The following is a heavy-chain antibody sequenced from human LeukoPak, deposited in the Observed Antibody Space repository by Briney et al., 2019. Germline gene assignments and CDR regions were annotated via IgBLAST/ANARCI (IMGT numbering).Heavy chain of an antibody. Sequence: GGSLRLSCAASGFSFSGYGMHWVRQVPGKGLEWVAFIRYDGITKFYIDSVKGRFAISRDNTKNTLSLQMNSLRTEDTAVYYCAALHTGTFVDYWGQGTLVTVSS. CDR1: GFSFSGYG. V-gene: IGHV3-30*02. CDR2: IRYDGITK. J-gene: IGHJ4*02. CDR3: AALHTGTFVDY. D-gene: IGHD4-17*01.